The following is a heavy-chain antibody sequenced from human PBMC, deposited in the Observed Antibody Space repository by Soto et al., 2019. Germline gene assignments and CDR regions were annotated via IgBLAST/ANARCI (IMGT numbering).Heavy chain of an antibody. CDR3: ARGPLYCSGGSCYSHFDY. D-gene: IGHD2-15*01. CDR1: GFTFSSYS. V-gene: IGHV3-48*02. CDR2: ISSSSSSI. J-gene: IGHJ4*02. Sequence: GGSLRLSCAASGFTFSSYSMNWVRQAPGKGLEWVSYISSSSSSIYYTNSVKGRFTISRDNAKNSLYLQMNSLRDEDTAVYYCARGPLYCSGGSCYSHFDYWGQGXLVTVSS.